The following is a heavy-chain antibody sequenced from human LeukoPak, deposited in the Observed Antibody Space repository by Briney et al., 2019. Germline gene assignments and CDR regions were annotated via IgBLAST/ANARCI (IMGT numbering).Heavy chain of an antibody. CDR2: ISYDGSNK. V-gene: IGHV3-30*04. Sequence: GGSLRLSCAASGFTFSSYAMHWVRQAPGKGLEWVAVISYDGSNKYYADSVRGRFTISRDNSKNTLYLQMNSLRAEDTAVYYCARGQIFYGEDYWGQGTLVTVSS. D-gene: IGHD4-17*01. CDR3: ARGQIFYGEDY. CDR1: GFTFSSYA. J-gene: IGHJ4*02.